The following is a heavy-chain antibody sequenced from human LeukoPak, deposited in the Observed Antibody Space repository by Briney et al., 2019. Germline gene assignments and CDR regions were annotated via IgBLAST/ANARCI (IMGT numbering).Heavy chain of an antibody. CDR2: ISDDGSNT. CDR3: AKDADTATIIYWYFDL. V-gene: IGHV3-30*18. CDR1: GFTLSSFG. Sequence: GGSLRLSCTASGFTLSSFGMHWVRQAPGKGLEWVAVISDDGSNTYYPDSVKGRFTISRDNSKNTLYLQLNSLRAEDTAVYYCAKDADTATIIYWYFDLWGRGTLVTVSS. J-gene: IGHJ2*01. D-gene: IGHD5-18*01.